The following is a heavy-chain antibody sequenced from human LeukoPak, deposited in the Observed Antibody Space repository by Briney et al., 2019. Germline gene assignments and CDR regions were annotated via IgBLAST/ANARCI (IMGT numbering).Heavy chain of an antibody. CDR3: AKYPGWNYFDY. CDR2: ISYDGSNK. V-gene: IGHV3-30*18. CDR1: GFTFNIYG. J-gene: IGHJ4*02. Sequence: GGSLRLSCGACGFTFNIYGMHWVRQAPGKGLEWVAVISYDGSNKYYADSVKGRFTISRDNSKNTLYLQMNSLRAEDTAVYYCAKYPGWNYFDYWGQGTLVTVSS. D-gene: IGHD2-15*01.